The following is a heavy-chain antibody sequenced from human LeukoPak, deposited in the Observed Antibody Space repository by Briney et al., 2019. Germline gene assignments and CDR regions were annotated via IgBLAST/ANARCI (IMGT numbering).Heavy chain of an antibody. CDR1: GGSISSSYSY. D-gene: IGHD2-21*01. CDR3: ASSFYCGGATCKRDY. V-gene: IGHV4-39*07. J-gene: IGHJ4*02. Sequence: PSETLSLTCTVSGGSISSSYSYWGWIRQPPGKGLEWIGNIYYSGSTYYSPSLTSRVTVSVDTSENQFSLKLSSVTAADTAVYYCASSFYCGGATCKRDYWGQGTLVTVSS. CDR2: IYYSGST.